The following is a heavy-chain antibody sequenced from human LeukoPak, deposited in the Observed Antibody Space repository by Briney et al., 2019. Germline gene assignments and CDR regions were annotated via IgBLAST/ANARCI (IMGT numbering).Heavy chain of an antibody. D-gene: IGHD3-10*01. CDR3: ARGTSGWFGVYGMDV. J-gene: IGHJ6*02. CDR2: IWYDGSNK. CDR1: GFTFSSYG. V-gene: IGHV3-33*01. Sequence: GGSLRLSCAASGFTFSSYGMHWVRQAPGKGLEWVAVIWYDGSNKYYADSVKGRFTISRDNSKNTLYLQMNSLRAEDTAVCYCARGTSGWFGVYGMDVWGQGTTVTVSS.